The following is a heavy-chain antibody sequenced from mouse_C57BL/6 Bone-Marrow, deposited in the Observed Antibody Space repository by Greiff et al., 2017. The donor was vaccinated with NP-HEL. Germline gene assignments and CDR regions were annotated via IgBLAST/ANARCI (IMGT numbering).Heavy chain of an antibody. J-gene: IGHJ2*01. CDR2: ISSGGSYT. D-gene: IGHD2-4*01. CDR1: GFTFSSYG. Sequence: EVQGVESGGDLVKPGGSLKLSCAASGFTFSSYGMSWVRQTPDQRLEWVATISSGGSYTYYPDSVKGRFTISRDNAKNTLYLQMSSLKSEDTAMYYCARHDYAPFDYWGQGTTLTVSS. CDR3: ARHDYAPFDY. V-gene: IGHV5-6*01.